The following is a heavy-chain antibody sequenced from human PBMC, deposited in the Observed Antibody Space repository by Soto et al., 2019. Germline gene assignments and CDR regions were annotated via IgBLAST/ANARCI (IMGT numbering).Heavy chain of an antibody. J-gene: IGHJ4*02. Sequence: GASVKVSCNPSAYTFSDYPPPWPPQTPGQRPEWMGWVSTYNTNTNYAQKFQGRVTMTTDTSTTTTSMELRSLRSDDTAVYYCARELNTDSSAYYSFAYWGQGTLVTVSS. CDR3: ARELNTDSSAYYSFAY. D-gene: IGHD3-22*01. CDR2: VSTYNTNT. CDR1: AYTFSDYP. V-gene: IGHV1-18*01.